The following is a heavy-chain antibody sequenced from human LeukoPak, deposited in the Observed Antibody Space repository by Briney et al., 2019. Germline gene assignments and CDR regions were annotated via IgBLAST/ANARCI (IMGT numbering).Heavy chain of an antibody. CDR1: GGSISSYY. V-gene: IGHV4-59*01. CDR3: ARGYYYDSSGYVFDY. J-gene: IGHJ4*02. D-gene: IGHD3-22*01. CDR2: IYYSGST. Sequence: SETLSLTCTVSGGSISSYYWSWIRQPPGEGLEWIGYIYYSGSTNYNPSLKSRVTISVDTSKNQFSLKLSSVTAADTAVYYCARGYYYDSSGYVFDYWGQGTLVTVSS.